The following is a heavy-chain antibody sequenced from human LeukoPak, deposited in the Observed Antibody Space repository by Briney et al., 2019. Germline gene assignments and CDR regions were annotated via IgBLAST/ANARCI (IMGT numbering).Heavy chain of an antibody. Sequence: SETLSLTCTVSGGSISSYYWSWIRQPPGKGLEWIGYIYTSGSTNYNPSLKSRVTISVDTSKNQFSLKLSSVTAADTAVYYCATYDILTGYPHWGQGTLVTVSS. V-gene: IGHV4-4*09. D-gene: IGHD3-9*01. J-gene: IGHJ4*02. CDR3: ATYDILTGYPH. CDR2: IYTSGST. CDR1: GGSISSYY.